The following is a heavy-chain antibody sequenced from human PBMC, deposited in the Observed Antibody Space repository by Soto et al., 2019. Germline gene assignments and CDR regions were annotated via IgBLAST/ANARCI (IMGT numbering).Heavy chain of an antibody. CDR1: GGTFSSYA. CDR3: AVDIVVVPAAPHDSYYYYYGMDV. J-gene: IGHJ6*02. CDR2: IIPIFGTA. Sequence: SVKVSCKASGGTFSSYAISWVRQAPGQGLEWMGGIIPIFGTANYAQKFQGRVTITADESTSTAYMELSSLRSEDTAVYYCAVDIVVVPAAPHDSYYYYYGMDVWRQRTTVTVS. D-gene: IGHD2-2*01. V-gene: IGHV1-69*13.